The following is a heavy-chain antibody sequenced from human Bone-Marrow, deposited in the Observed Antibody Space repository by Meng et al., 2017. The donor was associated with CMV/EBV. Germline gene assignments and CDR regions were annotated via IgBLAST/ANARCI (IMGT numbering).Heavy chain of an antibody. J-gene: IGHJ3*02. V-gene: IGHV1-69*05. CDR2: IIPIFGTA. CDR3: ARESLLWFGESQSRPNKMPFDI. Sequence: SVKVSCKASGGTFSSYAISWVRQAPGQGLEWMGGIIPIFGTANYAQKFQGRVTITTDESTSTAYMELSSLRSEDTAVYDCARESLLWFGESQSRPNKMPFDIWGQGTMVTVSS. D-gene: IGHD3-10*01. CDR1: GGTFSSYA.